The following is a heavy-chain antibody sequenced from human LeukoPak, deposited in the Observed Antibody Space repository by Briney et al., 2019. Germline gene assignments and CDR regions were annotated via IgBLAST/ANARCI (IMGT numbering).Heavy chain of an antibody. Sequence: GGSLRLSCTASGFTFGDYAMSWIRQAPGKGLEWVGFIRSKAYGETADYAASEKGRFTFSRDDSKAIAYLQMNSLKTEDAAVYHCTRDRGAYNLYDYWGQGTLVTVSS. CDR2: IRSKAYGETA. V-gene: IGHV3-49*03. J-gene: IGHJ4*02. CDR3: TRDRGAYNLYDY. D-gene: IGHD1-1*01. CDR1: GFTFGDYA.